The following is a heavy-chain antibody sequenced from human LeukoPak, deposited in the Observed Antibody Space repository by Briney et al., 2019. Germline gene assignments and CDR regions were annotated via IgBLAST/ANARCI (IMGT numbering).Heavy chain of an antibody. CDR2: IYYSGRT. J-gene: IGHJ4*02. CDR1: GGSISSSTYY. Sequence: SETLSLTCTVSGGSISSSTYYWGWIRQPPGKGLEWIGSIYYSGRTYYNPSLKGRVMISVDTSKNQFSLSSVTAADTAVYYCARHSRGPAAGPAFDYWGQGTLVTVSS. V-gene: IGHV4-39*01. CDR3: ARHSRGPAAGPAFDY. D-gene: IGHD6-13*01.